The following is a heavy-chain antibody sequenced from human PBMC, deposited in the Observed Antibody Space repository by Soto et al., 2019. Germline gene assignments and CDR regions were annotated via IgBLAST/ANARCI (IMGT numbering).Heavy chain of an antibody. CDR1: VFIFSRYG. Sequence: PWGSLRLSSGCTVFIFSRYGMDLVRQAPGKGLEWVTGISYDGGERFYADSVKGRFTISRDNSKNRLDLQMSSLRPEDTAVYYCARDLPLYCRGDCNFDFWGQGTLVTVSS. CDR2: ISYDGGER. D-gene: IGHD2-21*02. CDR3: ARDLPLYCRGDCNFDF. V-gene: IGHV3-30*03. J-gene: IGHJ4*02.